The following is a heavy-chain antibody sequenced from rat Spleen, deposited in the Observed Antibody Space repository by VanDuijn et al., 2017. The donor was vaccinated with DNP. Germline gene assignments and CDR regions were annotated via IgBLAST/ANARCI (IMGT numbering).Heavy chain of an antibody. J-gene: IGHJ2*01. V-gene: IGHV5-25*01. CDR2: ISTSGNRI. CDR1: GFTFSNYF. CDR3: ARQRWYYSGEGMDY. D-gene: IGHD1-1*01. Sequence: EVQLVESGGGLVQPGGSLKLSCAASGFTFSNYFMAWVRQAPEKGLEWVATISTSGNRIYYLDSVKGRFTISRDNTKSTLYLQMDSLRSEDTATYYCARQRWYYSGEGMDYWGQGVMVTVSS.